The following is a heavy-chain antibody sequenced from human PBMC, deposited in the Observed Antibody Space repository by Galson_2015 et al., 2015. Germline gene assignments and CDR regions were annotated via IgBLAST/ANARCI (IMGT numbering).Heavy chain of an antibody. D-gene: IGHD6-13*01. J-gene: IGHJ5*02. V-gene: IGHV3-21*01. CDR3: ARDRIASSNWFDP. CDR2: ISRSSSYI. Sequence: SLRLSCAASGFTFSSYSMNWVRQAPGKGLEWVSYISRSSSYIYYADSVKGRFTISRDNAKNSLYLQMNSLRAEDTAVYYCARDRIASSNWFDPWGQGTLVTVSS. CDR1: GFTFSSYS.